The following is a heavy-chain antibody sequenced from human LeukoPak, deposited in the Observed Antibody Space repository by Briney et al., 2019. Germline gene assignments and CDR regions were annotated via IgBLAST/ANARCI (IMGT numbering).Heavy chain of an antibody. V-gene: IGHV1-2*06. D-gene: IGHD3-9*01. Sequence: GASVKVSCKSSGFNLTGHYLHWVRQAPGQGLEWMGQINPHTGVTKFSRTLQDRISMTGEKSINTVYMDLSRLRSDDTALYFCAGGAPLDTGYFWLDPWGQGTLVTVSS. CDR1: GFNLTGHY. CDR3: AGGAPLDTGYFWLDP. CDR2: INPHTGVT. J-gene: IGHJ5*02.